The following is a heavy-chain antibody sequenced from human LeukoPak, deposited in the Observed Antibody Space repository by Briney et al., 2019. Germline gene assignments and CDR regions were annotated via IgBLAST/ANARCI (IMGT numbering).Heavy chain of an antibody. Sequence: SVKVSCKASGGTFSSYAISWVRQAPGQGLEWMGGIIPIFGTANYAQKFQGRVTITADESTSTAYMELSSLRSEDTAVYYCARARVHYYYMDVWGKGTTVTVSS. CDR3: ARARVHYYYMDV. V-gene: IGHV1-69*13. CDR1: GGTFSSYA. CDR2: IIPIFGTA. D-gene: IGHD3-3*01. J-gene: IGHJ6*03.